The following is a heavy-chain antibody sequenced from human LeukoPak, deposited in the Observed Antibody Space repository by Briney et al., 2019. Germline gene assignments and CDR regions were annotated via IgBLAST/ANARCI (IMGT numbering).Heavy chain of an antibody. D-gene: IGHD3-3*01. CDR3: ARAHYYGLSSGYTGGFYYMDV. CDR2: ISHSGST. J-gene: IGHJ6*03. V-gene: IGHV4-59*01. Sequence: SETLSLTCSVSGGSISSSYWSWIRQSAGKGLEWIGYISHSGSTTYNPSLKSRLTISVDMSTNQFSLDLTSLTTADTAVYYCARAHYYGLSSGYTGGFYYMDVWGTGTTVSVSS. CDR1: GGSISSSY.